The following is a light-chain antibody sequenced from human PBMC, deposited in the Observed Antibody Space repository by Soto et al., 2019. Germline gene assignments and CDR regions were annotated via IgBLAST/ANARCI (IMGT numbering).Light chain of an antibody. Sequence: EIVLTQSPATLSLSPGERATLSCRASQSVSSYLAWYQQKPGQAPRLLIYDASTRATGIPERFSGSGSGTEFTLTISSLQSEDFAVYYCQQYTNWPKTFGQGTKVDIK. CDR1: QSVSSY. J-gene: IGKJ1*01. CDR3: QQYTNWPKT. V-gene: IGKV3D-15*01. CDR2: DAS.